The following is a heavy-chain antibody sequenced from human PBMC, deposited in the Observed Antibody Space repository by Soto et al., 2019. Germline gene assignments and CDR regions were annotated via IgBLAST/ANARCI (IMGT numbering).Heavy chain of an antibody. D-gene: IGHD2-2*01. CDR1: GGSISSGDYY. Sequence: QVQLQESGPGLVRPSQTLSLTCTVSGGSISSGDYYWSWIRQPPGKGLEWIGYIYYSGSTYYNPSLKSRVTISVDTSKNQFSLKLSSVTAADTAVYYCARYVVLVAAAMDYWGQGTLVTVSS. CDR2: IYYSGST. CDR3: ARYVVLVAAAMDY. V-gene: IGHV4-30-4*01. J-gene: IGHJ4*02.